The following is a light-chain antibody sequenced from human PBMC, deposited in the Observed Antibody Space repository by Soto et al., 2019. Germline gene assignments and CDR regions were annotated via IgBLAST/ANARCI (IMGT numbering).Light chain of an antibody. Sequence: DIQMTQSPSSLSASVGDRVTITCRASQGIRNDLGWYQQKPGKAPKRLIYAASSLQSWVPPRFSGSGYGTDFTLTITSLQLEDFATYYCQQSDVSPRTFGQGTKVDIK. V-gene: IGKV1-39*01. CDR1: QGIRND. CDR3: QQSDVSPRT. CDR2: AAS. J-gene: IGKJ1*01.